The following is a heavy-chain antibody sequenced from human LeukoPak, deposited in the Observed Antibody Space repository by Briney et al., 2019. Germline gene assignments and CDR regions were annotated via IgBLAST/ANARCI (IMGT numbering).Heavy chain of an antibody. J-gene: IGHJ4*02. V-gene: IGHV1-69*05. CDR3: ASYYDSSGYYCGPFDY. CDR2: IIPIFGTA. Sequence: SVKVSCKASGGTFSSYAISWLRQAPGQGLEWMGRIIPIFGTANYAQKFQGRVTITTDESTSTAYMELSSLRSEDTAVYYCASYYDSSGYYCGPFDYWGQGTLGTVSS. CDR1: GGTFSSYA. D-gene: IGHD3-22*01.